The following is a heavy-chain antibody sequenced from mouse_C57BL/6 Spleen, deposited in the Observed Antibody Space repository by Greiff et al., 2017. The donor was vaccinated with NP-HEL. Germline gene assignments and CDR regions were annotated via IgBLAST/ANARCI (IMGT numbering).Heavy chain of an antibody. J-gene: IGHJ1*03. CDR2: IYPSSGNT. V-gene: IGHV1-81*01. CDR3: ARSSSYWYFDV. Sequence: QVQLQQSGAELARPGASVKLSCKASGYTFTSYGISWVKQRTGQGLEWIGEIYPSSGNTYYNEKIKGKATLTADKSSSTAYMELRSLTSEDSAVYFCARSSSYWYFDVWGTGTTVTVSS. CDR1: GYTFTSYG. D-gene: IGHD1-1*01.